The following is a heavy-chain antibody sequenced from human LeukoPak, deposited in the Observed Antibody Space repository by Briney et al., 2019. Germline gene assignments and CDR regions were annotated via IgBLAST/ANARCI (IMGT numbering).Heavy chain of an antibody. CDR2: VDHRGDT. Sequence: PSETLSLTCAVYGGSFSRYYWSWIRQSPGNGLEWMAEVDHRGDTNYNPSVKSRVTISVDTSKTQFSLKVRSLSAADTAVYYCARGATISETGYFDFWGQGTLVTVSS. D-gene: IGHD5-24*01. CDR1: GGSFSRYY. J-gene: IGHJ4*03. V-gene: IGHV4-34*01. CDR3: ARGATISETGYFDF.